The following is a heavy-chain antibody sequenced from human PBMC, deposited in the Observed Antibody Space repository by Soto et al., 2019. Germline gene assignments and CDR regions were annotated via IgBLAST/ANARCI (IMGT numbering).Heavy chain of an antibody. CDR3: ARGAVYALFDY. V-gene: IGHV4-59*01. J-gene: IGHJ4*02. CDR2: IYYSGST. CDR1: GGSISSYY. D-gene: IGHD2-8*01. Sequence: QVQLQESGPGLVKPSETLSLTCTVSGGSISSYYWSWIRQPPGKGLEWIGYIYYSGSTNYNPSLKSRVTISVDTSKNQFSRKLSSVTAADTAVYYCARGAVYALFDYWGQGTLVTVSS.